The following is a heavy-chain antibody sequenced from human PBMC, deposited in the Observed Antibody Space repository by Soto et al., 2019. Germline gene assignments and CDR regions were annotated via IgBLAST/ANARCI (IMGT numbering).Heavy chain of an antibody. CDR1: GFTFSSYW. Sequence: PGGALRLSCAASGFTFSSYWMHWVRQAPGKGLVWVSRINSDGSSTSYADSVKGRFTISRDNAKNTLYLQMNSLRAEDTAVYYCARGHEYSSSWFDYWGQGTLLTVSS. J-gene: IGHJ4*02. CDR3: ARGHEYSSSWFDY. CDR2: INSDGSST. D-gene: IGHD6-6*01. V-gene: IGHV3-74*01.